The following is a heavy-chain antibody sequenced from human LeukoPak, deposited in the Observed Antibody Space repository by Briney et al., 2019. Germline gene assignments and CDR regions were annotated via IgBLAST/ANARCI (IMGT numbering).Heavy chain of an antibody. D-gene: IGHD2-15*01. V-gene: IGHV4-38-2*02. CDR2: IYYSGST. J-gene: IGHJ5*02. CDR1: GYSIRSGYY. Sequence: SETLSLTCTVSGYSIRSGYYWGWIRQPPGKGLEWIGSIYYSGSTYYNPSLKSRVTISVYTSKNPFSLKLSSVTAADTAVYYCARICSGGSCYSEGPWGQGTLVTVSS. CDR3: ARICSGGSCYSEGP.